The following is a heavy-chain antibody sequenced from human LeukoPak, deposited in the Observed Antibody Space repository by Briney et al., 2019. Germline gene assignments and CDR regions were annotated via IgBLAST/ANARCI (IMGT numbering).Heavy chain of an antibody. CDR1: GGTFSSYT. V-gene: IGHV1-69*02. CDR2: IIPILGIA. D-gene: IGHD2-2*01. CDR3: ARSMGYCSSTSCLASRSGQHPLYYYMDV. J-gene: IGHJ6*03. Sequence: SVKVSCKASGGTFSSYTISWVRQAPGQGLEWMGRIIPILGIANYAQKFQGRVMITADKSTSTAYMELSSLRSEDTAVYYCARSMGYCSSTSCLASRSGQHPLYYYMDVWGKGTTATVSS.